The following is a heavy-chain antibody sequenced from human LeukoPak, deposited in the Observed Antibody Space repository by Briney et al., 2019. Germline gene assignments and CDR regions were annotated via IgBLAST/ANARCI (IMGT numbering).Heavy chain of an antibody. J-gene: IGHJ5*02. CDR2: IDYSGHT. CDR1: GGYISTGEFY. CDR3: AMVPGYCHTTTNTCFQWFDP. V-gene: IGHV4-30-4*08. Sequence: PSETLSLTCNVSGGYISTGEFYWSWIRQPPGKGLEWIGYIDYSGHTFYNPSLKSRVILSVDTPNNFFSLDLISATAEDTAVYYCAMVPGYCHTTTNTCFQWFDPWGQGILVTVSS. D-gene: IGHD2-15*01.